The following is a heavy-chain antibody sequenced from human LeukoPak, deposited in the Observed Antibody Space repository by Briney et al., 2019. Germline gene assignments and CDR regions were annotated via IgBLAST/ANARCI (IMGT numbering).Heavy chain of an antibody. Sequence: AAVKVSCKASGYTFTAYYLHWVRQAPGQGLEWMGWINPNSGGTNYAQKFKGWVTLTRDTSINTTYMELSRLASDVTAVCFCARGTPGSYLGYWGQGTLVTVSS. CDR2: INPNSGGT. D-gene: IGHD3-16*02. CDR3: ARGTPGSYLGY. J-gene: IGHJ4*02. CDR1: GYTFTAYY. V-gene: IGHV1-2*04.